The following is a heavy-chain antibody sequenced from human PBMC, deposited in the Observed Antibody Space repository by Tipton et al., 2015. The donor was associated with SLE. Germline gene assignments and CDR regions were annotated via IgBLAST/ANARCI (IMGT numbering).Heavy chain of an antibody. V-gene: IGHV4-34*01. CDR1: GGSFSGYY. J-gene: IGHJ3*02. CDR2: IYHDGST. D-gene: IGHD1-26*01. CDR3: AREWELEGDAFDI. Sequence: GSLRLSCAVYGGSFSGYYWSWIRQPPGKGLEWIGYIYHDGSTNYNPSLKSRVSISIDTSKNHFSLNLSSVTAADTAVYYCAREWELEGDAFDIWGQGTMVTVSS.